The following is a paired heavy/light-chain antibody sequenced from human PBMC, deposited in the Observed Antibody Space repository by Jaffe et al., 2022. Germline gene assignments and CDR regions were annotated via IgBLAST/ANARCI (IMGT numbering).Light chain of an antibody. CDR1: QGISSY. CDR2: AAS. J-gene: IGKJ2*01. CDR3: QQYYSFPYP. V-gene: IGKV1D-8*02. Sequence: AIWMTQSPSLLSASTGDRVTISCRMSQGISSYLAWYQQKPGKAPELLIYAASTLQSGVPSRFSGSGSGTDFTLTISCLQSEDFATYYCQQYYSFPYPFGQGTKLEIK.
Heavy chain of an antibody. J-gene: IGHJ4*02. Sequence: QVQLVESGGGVVQPGRSLRLSCAASGFTFSSYGMHWVRQAPGKGLEWVAVISYDGSNKYYADSVKGRFTISRDNSKNTLYLQMNSLRAEDTAVYYCAKDPYSSGWGLEGDGGFYFDYWGQGTLVTVSS. V-gene: IGHV3-30*18. CDR3: AKDPYSSGWGLEGDGGFYFDY. CDR1: GFTFSSYG. D-gene: IGHD6-19*01. CDR2: ISYDGSNK.